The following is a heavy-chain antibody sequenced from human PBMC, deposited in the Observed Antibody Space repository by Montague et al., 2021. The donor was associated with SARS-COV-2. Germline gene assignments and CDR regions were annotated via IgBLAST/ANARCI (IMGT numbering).Heavy chain of an antibody. CDR2: FYSVGSI. V-gene: IGHV4-59*02. Sequence: SETLSLTCTVSGASVGSSDWGWIRQSPGKGLEWIGYFYSVGSIDYNPSLKSRATISRDTSKNQFSLKVRSVTAADTAVYYCARETMTADAFDIWGQGTMVTVSS. J-gene: IGHJ3*02. D-gene: IGHD1-14*01. CDR1: GASVGSSD. CDR3: ARETMTADAFDI.